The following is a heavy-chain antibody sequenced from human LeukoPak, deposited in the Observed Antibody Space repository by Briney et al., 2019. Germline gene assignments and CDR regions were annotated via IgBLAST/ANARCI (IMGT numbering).Heavy chain of an antibody. CDR3: ARGYFDSRGYSNPFDY. D-gene: IGHD3-22*01. CDR1: GASISSSY. CDR2: IYHTGGT. V-gene: IGHV4-59*01. J-gene: IGHJ4*02. Sequence: PSETLSLTCTVSGASISSSYWSCIRQSPGKGLEWIGYIYHTGGTNYNPSLESRVTISVDRSKNQYSLKLTSVTAADTAVYYCARGYFDSRGYSNPFDYWGQGALVIVSS.